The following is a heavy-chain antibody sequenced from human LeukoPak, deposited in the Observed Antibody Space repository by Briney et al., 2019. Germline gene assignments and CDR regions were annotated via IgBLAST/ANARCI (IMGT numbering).Heavy chain of an antibody. CDR3: AKSGGASWYVSLFF. J-gene: IGHJ4*02. D-gene: IGHD6-13*01. Sequence: ASVKVSCKASGGTFTSNVISWVRQVPGQGLEWMGRIIPILGTADYAQKFQGRVTITADRYTNTAYMELSSLRSEDTAVYYCAKSGGASWYVSLFFWGQGTLVAVSS. V-gene: IGHV1-69*04. CDR2: IIPILGTA. CDR1: GGTFTSNV.